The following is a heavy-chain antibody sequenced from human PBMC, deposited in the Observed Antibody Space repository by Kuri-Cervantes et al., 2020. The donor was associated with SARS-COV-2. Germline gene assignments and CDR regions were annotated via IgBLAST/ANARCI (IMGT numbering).Heavy chain of an antibody. Sequence: GGSLRLSCAASGFIFSSYNMNWVRQAPGKGLEWVSAISGGGDRTNYADSVKGRLTISRDNSKNTLYLQMNSLRAADTAVYYCAKVDNVVVVPADLFDYWGQGTLVTVSS. J-gene: IGHJ4*02. V-gene: IGHV3-23*01. CDR1: GFIFSSYN. CDR2: ISGGGDRT. D-gene: IGHD2-2*01. CDR3: AKVDNVVVVPADLFDY.